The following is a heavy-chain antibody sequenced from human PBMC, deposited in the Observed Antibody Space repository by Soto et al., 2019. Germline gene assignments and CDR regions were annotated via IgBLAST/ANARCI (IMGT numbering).Heavy chain of an antibody. CDR2: IYPGDSDT. CDR1: GYSFTSYW. CDR3: ARRMSYDFWSGTEGYYYGMDV. D-gene: IGHD3-3*01. V-gene: IGHV5-51*01. Sequence: GESLKISCKGSGYSFTSYWIGWVRQMPGKGLEWMGIIYPGDSDTRYSPSFQGQVTISADKSISTAYLQWSSLKASDTAMYYCARRMSYDFWSGTEGYYYGMDVWGQGTTVTVSS. J-gene: IGHJ6*02.